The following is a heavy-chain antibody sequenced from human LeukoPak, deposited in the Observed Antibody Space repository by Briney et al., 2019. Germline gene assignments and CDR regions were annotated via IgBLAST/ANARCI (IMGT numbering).Heavy chain of an antibody. V-gene: IGHV5-51*01. CDR1: GYSFASYW. Sequence: GESLRISCKGSGYSFASYWIAWVRQMPGKGLEWMGGIYPGNSDITYSPSFQGQVTISADKSVSTAYLHWSSLKASDTAIFYCARHLSSISSCPNYWGQGTLVTVSS. CDR3: ARHLSSISSCPNY. CDR2: IYPGNSDI. J-gene: IGHJ4*02. D-gene: IGHD2-2*01.